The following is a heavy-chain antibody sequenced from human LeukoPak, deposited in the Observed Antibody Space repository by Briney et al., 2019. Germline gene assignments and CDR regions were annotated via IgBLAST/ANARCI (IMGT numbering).Heavy chain of an antibody. CDR2: IIPIFGTA. V-gene: IGHV1-69*05. D-gene: IGHD3-22*01. CDR3: ARDDGSSGYYHRIWFDP. CDR1: GGSFSSYA. Sequence: SVKVSCKASGGSFSSYAISWVRQAPGQGLEWMGGIIPIFGTANYAQKFQGRVTITTDESTSTAYMELSSLRSEDTAVYYCARDDGSSGYYHRIWFDPWGQGTLVTVSS. J-gene: IGHJ5*02.